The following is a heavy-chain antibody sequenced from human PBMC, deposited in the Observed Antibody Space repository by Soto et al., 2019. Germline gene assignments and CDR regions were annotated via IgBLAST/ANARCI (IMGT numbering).Heavy chain of an antibody. J-gene: IGHJ4*02. D-gene: IGHD3-9*01. CDR1: GGSISSYY. CDR2: IYYSGST. V-gene: IGHV4-59*01. Sequence: SETLSLTCTVSGGSISSYYWSWIRQPPGKGLEWIGYIYYSGSTNYNPSLKSRVTISVDTSKNQFSLKLSSVTAADTAVYYCARGRDWFDPKYYFDYWGQGTLVTVSS. CDR3: ARGRDWFDPKYYFDY.